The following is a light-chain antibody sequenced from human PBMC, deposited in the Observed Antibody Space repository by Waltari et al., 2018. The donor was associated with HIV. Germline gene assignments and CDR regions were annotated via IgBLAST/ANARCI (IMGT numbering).Light chain of an antibody. J-gene: IGKJ1*01. CDR2: DAS. V-gene: IGKV3-11*01. CDR1: QSVSSY. CDR3: QQRRDWPQT. Sequence: ELVLTQSPATLSLSPGERATLSCRASQSVSSYLAWYQQKPGQAPRLLIYDASNRATGIPARFSGSGSGTDFTLTISSLEAEDFAVYYCQQRRDWPQTFGQGTKVEIK.